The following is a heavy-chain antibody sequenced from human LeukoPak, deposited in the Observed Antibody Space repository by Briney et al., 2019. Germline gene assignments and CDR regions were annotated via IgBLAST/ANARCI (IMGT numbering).Heavy chain of an antibody. CDR3: ARRIVLAGTAPKSFDY. CDR2: IKEEGSET. J-gene: IGHJ4*02. CDR1: GFTFSRHG. V-gene: IGHV3-7*01. D-gene: IGHD6-19*01. Sequence: PGGSLRLSCAASGFTFSRHGMSWVRQAPGKGLEWVASIKEEGSETSYVDSMKGRFTISRDNAKSSLYLQMTSLRVEDTAVYYCARRIVLAGTAPKSFDYWGRGTLVTVSS.